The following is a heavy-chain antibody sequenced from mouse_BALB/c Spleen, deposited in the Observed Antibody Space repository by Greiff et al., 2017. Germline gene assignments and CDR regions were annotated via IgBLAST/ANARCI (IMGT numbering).Heavy chain of an antibody. Sequence: EVKLVESGGGLVQPGGSLKLSCAASGFTFSSYGMSWVRQTPDKRLELVATINSNGGSTYYPDSVKGRFTISRDNAKNTLYLQMSSLKSEDTAMYYCAREGYYGNSWFAYWGQGTLVTVSA. CDR1: GFTFSSYG. V-gene: IGHV5-6-3*01. CDR2: INSNGGST. J-gene: IGHJ3*01. D-gene: IGHD2-1*01. CDR3: AREGYYGNSWFAY.